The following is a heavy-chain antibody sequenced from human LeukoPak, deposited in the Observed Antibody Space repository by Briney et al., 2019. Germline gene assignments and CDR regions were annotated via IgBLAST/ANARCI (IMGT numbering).Heavy chain of an antibody. D-gene: IGHD1-26*01. Sequence: GGSLRLSCAASGFTFSSYSLTWVRQAPGKGLEWVSYISSSNEATSYADSVKGRFTSSRDYAKNSLYLQVNSLRAEDTAVYYCARVARGNYYHFDSWGQGTLVTVSS. CDR1: GFTFSSYS. J-gene: IGHJ4*02. CDR2: ISSSNEAT. V-gene: IGHV3-48*04. CDR3: ARVARGNYYHFDS.